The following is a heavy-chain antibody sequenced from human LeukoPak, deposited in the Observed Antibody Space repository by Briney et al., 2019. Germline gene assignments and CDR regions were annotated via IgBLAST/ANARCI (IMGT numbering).Heavy chain of an antibody. CDR3: AKLWGGYSGYDYIDY. J-gene: IGHJ4*02. CDR1: GGTFSSYA. D-gene: IGHD5-12*01. V-gene: IGHV1-69*13. Sequence: SVKVSCKASGGTFSSYAISWVRQAPGQGLEWMGGIIPIFGTANYAQKFQGRVTITADESTSSAYMELSSLRSEDTAVYYCAKLWGGYSGYDYIDYWGQGTLVTVSS. CDR2: IIPIFGTA.